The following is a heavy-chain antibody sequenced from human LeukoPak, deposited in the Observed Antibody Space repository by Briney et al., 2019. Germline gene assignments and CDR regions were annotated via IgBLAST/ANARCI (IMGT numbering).Heavy chain of an antibody. CDR3: AREDTGYSYGSFDY. V-gene: IGHV3-23*01. Sequence: GGPLRLSCAASGFTFSSYAMSWVRQAPGKGLEWVSAISGSGGSTYYADSVKGRFTISRDNSKNTLYLQMSSLRAEDTAVYYCAREDTGYSYGSFDYWGQGTLVTVSS. J-gene: IGHJ4*02. CDR1: GFTFSSYA. D-gene: IGHD5-18*01. CDR2: ISGSGGST.